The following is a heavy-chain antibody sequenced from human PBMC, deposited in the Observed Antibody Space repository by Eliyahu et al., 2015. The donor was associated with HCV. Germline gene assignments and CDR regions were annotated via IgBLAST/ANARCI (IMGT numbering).Heavy chain of an antibody. Sequence: QVQLLESGPGLVNPSGTLSLPCAVSXXSISXTYWWTWVRQPPGERLEWIGEVFHSGSTNYNPSLRSRLTISVDKSKNQFSLKLRSVTAADTALYYCARGETGYFDYWGQGTLVSVSS. CDR2: VFHSGST. J-gene: IGHJ4*02. V-gene: IGHV4-4*02. CDR3: ARGETGYFDY. CDR1: XXSISXTYW. D-gene: IGHD2-15*01.